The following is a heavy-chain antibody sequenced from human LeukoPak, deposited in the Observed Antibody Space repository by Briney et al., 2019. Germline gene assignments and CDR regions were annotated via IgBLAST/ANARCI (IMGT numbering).Heavy chain of an antibody. D-gene: IGHD3-22*01. CDR2: IYYSGST. V-gene: IGHV4-30-4*01. CDR3: ASSYYYDSSGYSTPLDY. J-gene: IGHJ4*02. Sequence: SQTLSLTCTVSGGSISSGDYYWSWIRQPPGTGLEWIGYIYYSGSTYYNPSLKSRVTISVDTSKNQFSLKLSSVTAADTAVYYCASSYYYDSSGYSTPLDYWGQGTLVTVSS. CDR1: GGSISSGDYY.